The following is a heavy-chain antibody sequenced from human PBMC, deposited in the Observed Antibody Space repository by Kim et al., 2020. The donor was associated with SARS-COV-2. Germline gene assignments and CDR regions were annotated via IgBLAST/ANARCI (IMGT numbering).Heavy chain of an antibody. CDR3: ARVGVGASVGVDWFDP. V-gene: IGHV3-66*01. Sequence: GGSLRLSCVASGFSVSSNYMTWVRQAPGKGLEWVSVIHSDAGTFYADAVKDRFLASCDSSKKTVFLQMSSRREEDTAVYYCARVGVGASVGVDWFDPWG. CDR1: GFSVSSNY. D-gene: IGHD3-3*01. CDR2: IHSDAGT. J-gene: IGHJ5*02.